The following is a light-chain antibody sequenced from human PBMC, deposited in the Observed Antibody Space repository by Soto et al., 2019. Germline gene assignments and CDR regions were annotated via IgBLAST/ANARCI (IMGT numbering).Light chain of an antibody. V-gene: IGKV3-15*01. Sequence: EIVMTQSPATLSVSPGERATLSCRASQSVSSNLAWFRQKPGQAPRLFMYDASTRATGIPARFSGSGSGTEFTLTITGLQSEDFAVYYCQQYNNWPYTFGQGTRLEIK. CDR3: QQYNNWPYT. CDR1: QSVSSN. CDR2: DAS. J-gene: IGKJ2*01.